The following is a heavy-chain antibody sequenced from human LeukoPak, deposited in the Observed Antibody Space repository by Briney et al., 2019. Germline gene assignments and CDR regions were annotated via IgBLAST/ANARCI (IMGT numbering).Heavy chain of an antibody. CDR1: GFTFSSYE. J-gene: IGHJ4*02. Sequence: PGGSLRLSCAASGFTFSSYEMNWVRQAPGKGLEWVSYISSSGSTIYYADSVKGRFTISRDNSKNTLHLQMNSLRVEDTAVYYCAKAASYCSGGTCWDYWGQGTLVTVSS. CDR3: AKAASYCSGGTCWDY. CDR2: ISSSGSTI. D-gene: IGHD2-15*01. V-gene: IGHV3-48*03.